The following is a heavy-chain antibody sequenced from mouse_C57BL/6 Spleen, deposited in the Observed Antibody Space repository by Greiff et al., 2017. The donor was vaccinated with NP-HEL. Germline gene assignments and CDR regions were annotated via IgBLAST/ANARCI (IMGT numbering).Heavy chain of an antibody. CDR2: ISDGGSYT. CDR1: GFTFSSYA. V-gene: IGHV5-4*01. CDR3: ARDPTYHYFDY. J-gene: IGHJ2*01. Sequence: EVHLVESGGGLVKPGGSLKLSCAASGFTFSSYAMSWVRQTPEKRLEWVATISDGGSYTYYPDNVKGRFTISRDNAKNNLYLQMSHLKSEDTAMYYCARDPTYHYFDYWGQGTTLTVSS. D-gene: IGHD5-1*01.